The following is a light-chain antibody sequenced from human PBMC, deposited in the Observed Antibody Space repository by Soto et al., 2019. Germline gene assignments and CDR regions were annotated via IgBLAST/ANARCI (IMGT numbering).Light chain of an antibody. CDR3: QQYDDSPST. CDR2: GAS. V-gene: IGKV3-15*01. CDR1: QSVASTY. Sequence: VLTQSPSTLSVPQGERVTLSCRASQSVASTYLAWYQQRPGQAPRLLMYGASTRATGIPARFSGSGSGTEFTLTISSLESEDFAVYYCQQYDDSPSTFGQGTRLDIK. J-gene: IGKJ1*01.